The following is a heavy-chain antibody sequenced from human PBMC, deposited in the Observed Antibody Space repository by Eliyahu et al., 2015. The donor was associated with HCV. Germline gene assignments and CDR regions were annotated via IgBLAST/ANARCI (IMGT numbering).Heavy chain of an antibody. V-gene: IGHV4-31*03. CDR1: GDSITSGGYF. CDR3: ARAGIAAAGTYGLDV. J-gene: IGHJ6*02. D-gene: IGHD6-25*01. CDR2: IYYRXSA. Sequence: QVQLQESGPRLVKPSQTLSLTCTVSGDSITSGGYFWSWIRQHPGKGLEWLGYIYYRXSAYXNPSXKSRLSISVDTTKNQFSLKMRSVTAADSAAYYCARAGIAAAGTYGLDVWGPGTKVTVSS.